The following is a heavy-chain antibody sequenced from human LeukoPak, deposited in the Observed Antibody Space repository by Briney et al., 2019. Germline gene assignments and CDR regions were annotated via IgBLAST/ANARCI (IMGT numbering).Heavy chain of an antibody. V-gene: IGHV3-33*08. Sequence: PGGSLRLSCAASGFTFSSYAMHWVRQAPGKGLEWVAVIWYDGSNKYYADSVKGRFTISRDNSKNTLYLQMNSLRAEDTAVYYCARDVYYDSSGYNYFDYWGQGTLVTVSS. D-gene: IGHD3-22*01. CDR1: GFTFSSYA. CDR3: ARDVYYDSSGYNYFDY. J-gene: IGHJ4*02. CDR2: IWYDGSNK.